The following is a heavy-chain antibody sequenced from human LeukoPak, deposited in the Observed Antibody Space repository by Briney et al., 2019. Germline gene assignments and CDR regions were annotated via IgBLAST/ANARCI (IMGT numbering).Heavy chain of an antibody. D-gene: IGHD5-24*01. V-gene: IGHV5-51*01. Sequence: GESLKISCKGSGYSFTSYWIGWVRQMPGKGLQWMGIIYPGDSDTRYSPSFQGQVTISADKSISTAYLQWSSLKASDTAMYYCARVESQATTRFDYWGQGTLVTVSS. CDR2: IYPGDSDT. CDR1: GYSFTSYW. CDR3: ARVESQATTRFDY. J-gene: IGHJ4*02.